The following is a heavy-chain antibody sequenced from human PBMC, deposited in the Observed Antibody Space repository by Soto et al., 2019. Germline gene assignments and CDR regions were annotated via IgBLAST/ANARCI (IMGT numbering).Heavy chain of an antibody. CDR2: INPSGGST. J-gene: IGHJ4*02. V-gene: IGHV1-46*03. CDR3: ARGLRGRITIFGQFDY. D-gene: IGHD3-3*01. CDR1: GYTFTSYY. Sequence: ASVKVSCKASGYTFTSYYMHSARQAPGQGLEWMGIINPSGGSTSYAQKFQGRVTMTRDTSTSTTYMELSSLRSEDTAVYYCARGLRGRITIFGQFDYWGQGTLVTSPQ.